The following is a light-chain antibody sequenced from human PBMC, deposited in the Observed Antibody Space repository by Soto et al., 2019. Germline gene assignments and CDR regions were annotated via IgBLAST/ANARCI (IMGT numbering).Light chain of an antibody. CDR3: MQGTHWPYT. CDR2: KVF. J-gene: IGKJ2*01. CDR1: QSLVYSDGNAY. Sequence: DVVMTPSPLSMPVTLGQPASISCRSTQSLVYSDGNAYLSWFQQRPGPSPRRLIYKVFNRDSGVPDRFRGSGSGTDFTLKISRVEAEDVGVYYCMQGTHWPYTFGQGTKLEIK. V-gene: IGKV2-30*01.